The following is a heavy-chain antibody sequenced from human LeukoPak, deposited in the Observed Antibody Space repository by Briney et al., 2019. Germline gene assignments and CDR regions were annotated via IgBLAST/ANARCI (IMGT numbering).Heavy chain of an antibody. V-gene: IGHV1-3*04. CDR3: ASKPRGESRPFDY. CDR1: GYTFTTYA. J-gene: IGHJ4*02. CDR2: INTASGNT. D-gene: IGHD3-16*01. Sequence: ASVKLSCTASGYTFTTYAVHWVRQAPGQRLEWMGWINTASGNTGYSEKFQGRITITSDTSASTGYMEMSSLRSEDTAVYYCASKPRGESRPFDYWGQGTLVTVSS.